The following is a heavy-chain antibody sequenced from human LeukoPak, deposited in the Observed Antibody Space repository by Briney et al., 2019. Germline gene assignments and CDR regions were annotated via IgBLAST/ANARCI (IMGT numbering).Heavy chain of an antibody. CDR1: GYTFTTYY. CDR2: INPSGGST. J-gene: IGHJ6*03. CDR3: ARSFGASQQYTSSWYYYYMDA. D-gene: IGHD6-13*01. Sequence: ASVKVSCKASGYTFTTYYIHWVRQAPGQGLEWMGIINPSGGSTSYAQKFQGRVTMTRDMSTSTLYMELSSLRSEDTAAYYCARSFGASQQYTSSWYYYYMDAWGKGTTVTVSS. V-gene: IGHV1-46*01.